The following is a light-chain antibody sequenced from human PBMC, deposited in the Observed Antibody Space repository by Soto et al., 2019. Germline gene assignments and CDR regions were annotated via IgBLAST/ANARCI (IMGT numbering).Light chain of an antibody. CDR3: QQYDSYPLT. J-gene: IGKJ4*01. Sequence: DIQMTQSPSTLSASVGDRVTITCRASQSINIWLAWYQQKTGKVPNLLIYKASTLESGVPSRFSGSGSGTEFSLTITSLQPDDFATYYCQQYDSYPLTFGGGTKVEIK. V-gene: IGKV1-5*03. CDR2: KAS. CDR1: QSINIW.